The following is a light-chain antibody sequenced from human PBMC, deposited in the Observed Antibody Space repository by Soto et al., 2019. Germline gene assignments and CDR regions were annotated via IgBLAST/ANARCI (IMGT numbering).Light chain of an antibody. V-gene: IGKV1-5*03. CDR3: QHYNSYSEA. CDR1: QTISSW. Sequence: IQMAQSPSTLSGFVGGRVNLPCRASQTISSWLAWYQQKPGKAPKLLIYKASTLKSGVPSRFSGSGSGTEFTLTISSLQPDDFATYYCQHYNSYSEACGQGNKVDIK. CDR2: KAS. J-gene: IGKJ1*01.